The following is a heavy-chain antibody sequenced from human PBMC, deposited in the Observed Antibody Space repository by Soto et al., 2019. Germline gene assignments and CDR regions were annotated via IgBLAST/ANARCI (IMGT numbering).Heavy chain of an antibody. V-gene: IGHV3-30*18. CDR3: AKRCSGGSCYWFDP. CDR2: ISYDGSNK. CDR1: GFTFSSYG. J-gene: IGHJ5*02. Sequence: QVQLVESGGGVVQPGRSLRLSCAASGFTFSSYGMHWVRQAPGKGLEWVAVISYDGSNKYYADSVKGRFTISRDNSKNTLYLQMNSLRAEDTAVYYCAKRCSGGSCYWFDPWGQGTLVTVSS. D-gene: IGHD2-15*01.